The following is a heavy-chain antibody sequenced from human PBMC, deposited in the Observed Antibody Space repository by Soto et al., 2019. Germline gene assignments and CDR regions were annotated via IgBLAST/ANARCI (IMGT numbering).Heavy chain of an antibody. J-gene: IGHJ4*02. D-gene: IGHD2-2*02. CDR2: IIPIFGTA. Sequence: ASVKVSCKASGGTFSSYASSWVRQAPGQGVEWMGGIIPIFGTANYSQKFHRRVTITVDESTSTAYMDLSSLRSEDTAVYYSATELRYSSSTTCYTDFDYWGQGTLVTVSS. CDR3: ATELRYSSSTTCYTDFDY. V-gene: IGHV1-69*13. CDR1: GGTFSSYA.